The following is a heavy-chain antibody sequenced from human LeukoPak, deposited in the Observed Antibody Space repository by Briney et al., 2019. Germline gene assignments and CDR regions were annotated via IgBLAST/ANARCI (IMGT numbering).Heavy chain of an antibody. CDR1: GDSVSSNSAA. Sequence: SQTLSLTCAISGDSVSSNSAAWNWIRQSSSRGLEWLGRTYYRSKWNSDYAISVKSRITINADTSKNQFSLQLTSVTPEDTAVYYCARTSDISGSGSYKDWGQGTLVTVSS. CDR2: TYYRSKWNS. J-gene: IGHJ4*02. D-gene: IGHD3-10*01. V-gene: IGHV6-1*01. CDR3: ARTSDISGSGSYKD.